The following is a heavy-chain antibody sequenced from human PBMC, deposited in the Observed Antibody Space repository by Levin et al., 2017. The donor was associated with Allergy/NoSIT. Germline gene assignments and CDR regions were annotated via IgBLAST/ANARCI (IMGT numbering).Heavy chain of an antibody. CDR2: INHSGST. Sequence: SETLSLTCAVYGGSFSGYYWSWIRQPPGKGLEWIGEINHSGSTNYNPSLKSRVTISVDTSKNQFSLKLSSVTAADTAVYYCARAVAVAGTSWGQGTLVTVSS. CDR3: ARAVAVAGTS. D-gene: IGHD6-19*01. J-gene: IGHJ4*02. V-gene: IGHV4-34*01. CDR1: GGSFSGYY.